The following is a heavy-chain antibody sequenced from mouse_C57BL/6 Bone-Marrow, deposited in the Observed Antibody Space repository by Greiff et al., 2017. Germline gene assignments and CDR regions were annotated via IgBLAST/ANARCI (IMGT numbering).Heavy chain of an antibody. CDR1: GYTFTSYW. Sequence: QVQLQQPGAELVKPGASVQMSCKASGYTFTSYWITWLKQRPGQGLEWIGDIYPGSGSTNYNEQFKSKATLTVDTSASTAYMQLSSLTSEDSAVYYCASPYYGSSDYFDYWGQGTTLTVSS. CDR3: ASPYYGSSDYFDY. J-gene: IGHJ2*01. D-gene: IGHD1-1*01. V-gene: IGHV1-55*01. CDR2: IYPGSGST.